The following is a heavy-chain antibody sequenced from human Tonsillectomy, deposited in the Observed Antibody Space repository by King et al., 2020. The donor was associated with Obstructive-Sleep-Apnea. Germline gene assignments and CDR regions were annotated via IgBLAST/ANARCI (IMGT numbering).Heavy chain of an antibody. CDR2: ISSGGTTI. V-gene: IGHV3-48*03. CDR3: AREGSYYDSSGYAPIFDY. J-gene: IGHJ4*02. Sequence: QLVQSGGGLVQPGGSLRLSCAASGFTFSSYSLHWVRQAPGKGLEWLSYISSGGTTIYYADSVQGRFTISRDNAKNSLSLQINSLSAEDTAVYFCAREGSYYDSSGYAPIFDYWGQGTLVTVSS. CDR1: GFTFSSYS. D-gene: IGHD3-22*01.